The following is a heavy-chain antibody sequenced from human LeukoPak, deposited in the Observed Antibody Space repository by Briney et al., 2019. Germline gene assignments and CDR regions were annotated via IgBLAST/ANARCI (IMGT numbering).Heavy chain of an antibody. V-gene: IGHV3-15*01. CDR3: TTVDYDSSGYSPFDY. Sequence: GGSLRLSCAASGFTFSNAWMSWVRQAPGKGLEWVGRIKSKTDGGTTDYAAPVKGRFTISRDDSKSTLYLQMNSLKTEDTAVYYCTTVDYDSSGYSPFDYWGQGTLVTVSS. D-gene: IGHD3-22*01. CDR1: GFTFSNAW. CDR2: IKSKTDGGTT. J-gene: IGHJ4*02.